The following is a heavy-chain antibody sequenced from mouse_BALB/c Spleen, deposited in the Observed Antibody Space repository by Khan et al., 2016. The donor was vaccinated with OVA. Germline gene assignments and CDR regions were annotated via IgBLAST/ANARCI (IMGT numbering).Heavy chain of an antibody. CDR3: SRQPYYHYNIMDY. D-gene: IGHD2-10*01. CDR2: IWSDGRT. V-gene: IGHV2-6-1*01. CDR1: GFSLTNYG. Sequence: QVQLKESGPGLVAPSQSLSITCTISGFSLTNYGVHWVRQPPGKGLEWLVVIWSDGRTTYNSALKSRLTISKDKSESPVFLKMNSLQTDDTAMYFCSRQPYYHYNIMDYWGQGTSVTVSS. J-gene: IGHJ4*01.